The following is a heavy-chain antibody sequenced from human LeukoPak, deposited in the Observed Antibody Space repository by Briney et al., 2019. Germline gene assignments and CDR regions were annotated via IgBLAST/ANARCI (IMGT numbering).Heavy chain of an antibody. CDR2: MNPNSGNT. V-gene: IGHV1-8*01. CDR3: ARGRVVTAHAFDI. J-gene: IGHJ3*02. D-gene: IGHD2-21*02. CDR1: GYTFTSYD. Sequence: GASVKVSCKASGYTFTSYDINWVRQATGQGLEWMGWMNPNSGNTGYAQKFQGRVTMTRNASISTAYMELSSLRSEDTAVYYCARGRVVTAHAFDIWGQGTMVTVSS.